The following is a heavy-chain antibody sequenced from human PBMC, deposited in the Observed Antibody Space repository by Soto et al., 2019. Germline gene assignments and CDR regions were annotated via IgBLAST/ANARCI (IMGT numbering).Heavy chain of an antibody. CDR2: VSASGSIT. V-gene: IGHV3-23*01. Sequence: GGSLRLSCAASGFTFSSYDMSWVRQAPGKGLEWVSGVSASGSITSYADPAKGRFTISRDNAKNTVYLPMNSLRAEDTAVYYCAKGDCSGGRCYRGFDYWGQGTLVTVSS. CDR3: AKGDCSGGRCYRGFDY. J-gene: IGHJ4*02. CDR1: GFTFSSYD. D-gene: IGHD2-15*01.